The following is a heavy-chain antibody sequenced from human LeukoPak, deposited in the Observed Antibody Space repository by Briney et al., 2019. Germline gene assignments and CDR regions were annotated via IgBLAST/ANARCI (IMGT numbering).Heavy chain of an antibody. CDR2: IWFDGSNK. V-gene: IGHV3-33*01. CDR1: GFTFSNCG. Sequence: PGGSLRLSCAASGFTFSNCGMHWVRQAPGKGLEWVASIWFDGSNKYYTDSVKGRFIASRDNDKNTLYLQMNSLRVEDTPVYYCASGEPLSGAEYSQHWGRGTLVTVSS. J-gene: IGHJ1*01. D-gene: IGHD3-10*01. CDR3: ASGEPLSGAEYSQH.